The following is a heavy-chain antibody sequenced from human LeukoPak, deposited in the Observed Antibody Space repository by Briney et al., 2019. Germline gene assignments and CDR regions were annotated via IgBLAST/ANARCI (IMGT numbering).Heavy chain of an antibody. J-gene: IGHJ4*02. CDR2: MNPNSGNT. D-gene: IGHD3-10*01. CDR1: GYTFTSYD. Sequence: ASVKVSCKASGYTFTSYDINRVRQATGQGLEWMGWMNPNSGNTNYAQKFQGWVTMTRDTSISTAYMELSRLRSDDTAVYYCGRGVISIDYWGQGTLVTVSS. V-gene: IGHV1-2*04. CDR3: GRGVISIDY.